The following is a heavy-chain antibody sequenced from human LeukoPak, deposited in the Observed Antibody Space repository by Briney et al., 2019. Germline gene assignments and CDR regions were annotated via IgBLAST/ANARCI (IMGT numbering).Heavy chain of an antibody. Sequence: GGSLRLSCAASGFTFDDHGMSWVRQAPGKGLEWVSGIKWDGGRTGYADSVKGRFTISRDNAKNSVYLQMNSLRAEDTALYYCARGSGISWYFYFDYWGQGTLVTVSS. CDR3: ARGSGISWYFYFDY. CDR1: GFTFDDHG. D-gene: IGHD6-13*01. V-gene: IGHV3-20*04. J-gene: IGHJ4*02. CDR2: IKWDGGRT.